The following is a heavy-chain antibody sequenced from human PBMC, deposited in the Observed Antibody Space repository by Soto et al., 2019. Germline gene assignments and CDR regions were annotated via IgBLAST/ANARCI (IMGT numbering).Heavy chain of an antibody. Sequence: SETLSLTCAVVGDSLRGQSWNWIRQSPGKGLEWIGEIDQSGGTNYNPPLKSRFTISRDNSKNTLYLQMNSLRAEDTAVYYCAKGPIARDNYYYGMDVWGQGTTVTVSS. CDR1: GDSLRGQS. J-gene: IGHJ6*02. CDR3: AKGPIARDNYYYGMDV. D-gene: IGHD6-13*01. CDR2: IDQSGGT. V-gene: IGHV4-34*10.